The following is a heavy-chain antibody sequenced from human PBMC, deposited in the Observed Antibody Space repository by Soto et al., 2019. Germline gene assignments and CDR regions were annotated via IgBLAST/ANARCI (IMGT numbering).Heavy chain of an antibody. D-gene: IGHD4-17*01. J-gene: IGHJ4*02. V-gene: IGHV3-30*03. CDR1: GFTFSSYG. CDR2: ISYDGSNK. CDR3: VYCSYDYRGDLFDF. Sequence: GGYLRLSCAVYGFTFSSYGMHWVRQAPGKGLEWVAVISYDGSNKYYADSVKGRFTISRDNSKSTLYLQMNSLRAEDTAVYYCVYCSYDYRGDLFDFCGQGSLVIGSS.